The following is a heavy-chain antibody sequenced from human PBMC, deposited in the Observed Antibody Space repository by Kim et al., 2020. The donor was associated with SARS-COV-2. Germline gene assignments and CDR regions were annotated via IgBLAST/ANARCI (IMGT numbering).Heavy chain of an antibody. J-gene: IGHJ6*02. CDR3: ARSGRGSYYYVLDV. V-gene: IGHV3-30-3*01. CDR1: GFTFSSYA. Sequence: GGSLRLSCAASGFTFSSYAMHWVRQAPGKGLEWVAVISYDGSNKYYADSVKGRFTISRDNSKKTLYLQMNSLRAEDTALYYSARSGRGSYYYVLDVWGQG. D-gene: IGHD1-26*01. CDR2: ISYDGSNK.